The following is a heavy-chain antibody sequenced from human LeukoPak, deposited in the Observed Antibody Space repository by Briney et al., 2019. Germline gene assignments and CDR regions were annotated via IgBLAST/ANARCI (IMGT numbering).Heavy chain of an antibody. J-gene: IGHJ4*02. D-gene: IGHD4-11*01. CDR3: AKSVTTKSYYFDY. CDR2: IIPIFGTA. CDR1: GGTFSSYA. V-gene: IGHV1-69*05. Sequence: SVKVSCKASGGTFSSYAISWVRQAPGQGLEWMGGIIPIFGTANYAQKFQGRVTITTDESTSTAYMELSSLRSEDTAVYYCAKSVTTKSYYFDYWGQGTLVTVSS.